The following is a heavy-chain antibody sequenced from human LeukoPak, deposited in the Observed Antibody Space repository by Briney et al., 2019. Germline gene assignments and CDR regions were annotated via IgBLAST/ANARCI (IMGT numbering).Heavy chain of an antibody. CDR1: GFTFSSYW. D-gene: IGHD2-21*02. J-gene: IGHJ4*02. CDR3: ARGWNKGDREYDY. V-gene: IGHV3-74*01. Sequence: GGSLRLSCAASGFTFSSYWMHWVRQAPGKGLVWVSRINSDGSSTSYADSVKGRFTISRDNAKNTLYLQMNSLRAEDTAVYHCARGWNKGDREYDYWGQGTLVTVSS. CDR2: INSDGSST.